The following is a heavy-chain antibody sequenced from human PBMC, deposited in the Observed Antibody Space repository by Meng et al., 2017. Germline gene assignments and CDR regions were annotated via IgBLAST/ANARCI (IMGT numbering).Heavy chain of an antibody. CDR3: ARTRPGGGDGDY. CDR2: IYPGDSDT. CDR1: GYSLTSYW. V-gene: IGHV5-51*01. Sequence: KVSRKGSGYSLTSYWIGWVRQMTGKGLEWMGIIYPGDSDTRYSPSFQGQVTISADKSISTAYLQWSSLKASDTAMYYCARTRPGGGDGDYWGQGTLVTVSS. J-gene: IGHJ4*02. D-gene: IGHD2-21*01.